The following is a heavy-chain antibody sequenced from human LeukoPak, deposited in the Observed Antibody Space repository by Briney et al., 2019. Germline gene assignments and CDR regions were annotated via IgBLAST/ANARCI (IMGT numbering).Heavy chain of an antibody. CDR1: RFTFTNAW. CDR3: TKYYYDSSGYLYYFDY. CDR2: IKSKTDGGTA. D-gene: IGHD3-22*01. J-gene: IGHJ4*02. Sequence: PGGSLRLSCAASRFTFTNAWMSWVRQAPGKGLEWVGRIKSKTDGGTADYAAPVKGRFTISRDDSKNTLYLQMNSLKTEDTAVYYCTKYYYDSSGYLYYFDYWGQGTLVTVSS. V-gene: IGHV3-15*05.